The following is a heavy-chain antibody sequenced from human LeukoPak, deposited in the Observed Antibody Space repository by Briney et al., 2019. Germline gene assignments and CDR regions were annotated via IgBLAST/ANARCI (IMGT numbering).Heavy chain of an antibody. CDR3: TPVMVQDRGF. Sequence: GGSLRLSCAASGFIFNKAWMNWVRQAPGKGPEWVGRIKSNNDGGTTDYASPVEGRFIISRDDSKNTIYLQMNRLIIDDTAIYYCTPVMVQDRGFWGQGTLFTVSS. J-gene: IGHJ4*02. D-gene: IGHD2-21*01. CDR1: GFIFNKAW. CDR2: IKSNNDGGTT. V-gene: IGHV3-15*01.